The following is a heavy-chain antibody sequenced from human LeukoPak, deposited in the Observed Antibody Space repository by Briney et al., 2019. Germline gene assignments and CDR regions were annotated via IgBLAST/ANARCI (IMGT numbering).Heavy chain of an antibody. D-gene: IGHD2-2*02. CDR3: VSRGRAGYCSSTSCYTDFDY. V-gene: IGHV1-46*01. Sequence: GASVKVSCKASGYTFTSYYMHWVRQAPGQGLEWMGIINPSGGSTSYAQKFQGRVTITTDESTSTAYMELSSLRSEDTAVYYCVSRGRAGYCSSTSCYTDFDYWGQGTLVTVSS. CDR2: INPSGGST. J-gene: IGHJ4*02. CDR1: GYTFTSYY.